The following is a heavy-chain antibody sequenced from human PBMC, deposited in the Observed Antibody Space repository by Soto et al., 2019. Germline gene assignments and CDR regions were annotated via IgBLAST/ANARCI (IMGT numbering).Heavy chain of an antibody. CDR2: IYYSGST. J-gene: IGHJ4*02. V-gene: IGHV4-31*03. D-gene: IGHD5-12*01. CDR1: GGSISSGGYY. CDR3: ASSQGGEIYSGYDFDY. Sequence: SETLSLTCTVSGGSISSGGYYWSWIRQHPGKGLEWIGYIYYSGSTYYNPSLKSRVTISVDTSKNQFSLKLSSVTAADTAVYYCASSQGGEIYSGYDFDYWGQGTLVTVSS.